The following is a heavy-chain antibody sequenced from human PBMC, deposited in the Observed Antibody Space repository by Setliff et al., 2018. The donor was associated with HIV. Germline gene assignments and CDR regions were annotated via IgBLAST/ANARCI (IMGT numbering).Heavy chain of an antibody. D-gene: IGHD5-18*01. V-gene: IGHV4-4*07. CDR2: IHSGGNT. CDR3: ARDPGYTFGSTFHFDY. Sequence: NPSETLSLTCSVSGASMSGFYWNWIRQPAGKGLEWIGRIHSGGNTNHNPSLKSRITMSVDTSKNHFSLSLSSVTVADTAVYFCARDPGYTFGSTFHFDYWGQGTLVTVSS. J-gene: IGHJ4*02. CDR1: GASMSGFY.